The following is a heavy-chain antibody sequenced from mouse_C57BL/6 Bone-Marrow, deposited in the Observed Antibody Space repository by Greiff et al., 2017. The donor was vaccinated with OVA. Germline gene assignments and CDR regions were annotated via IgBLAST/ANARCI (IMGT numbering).Heavy chain of an antibody. CDR1: GYTFTSYW. CDR3: ARRTWDYYAMDY. CDR2: IYPSDSET. V-gene: IGHV1-61*01. Sequence: QVQLQQPGAELVRPGSSVKLSCKASGYTFTSYWMDWVKQRPGQGLEWIGNIYPSDSETHYNQKFKAKATLTVDKSSSTAYMQLSSRTSEDSAVYYCARRTWDYYAMDYWGQGTSVTVSS. J-gene: IGHJ4*01. D-gene: IGHD4-1*01.